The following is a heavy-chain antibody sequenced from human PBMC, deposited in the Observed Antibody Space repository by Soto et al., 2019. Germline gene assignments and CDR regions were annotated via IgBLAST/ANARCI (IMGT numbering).Heavy chain of an antibody. Sequence: SETLSLTCTVSGGSISSGGYYWSWIRQHPGKGLEWIGYIYYSGSTYYNPSFKSRVTISVDTSKNQFSLKLSSVTAADTAVYYCARARIFGVVIQLFDYWGQGTLVTVSS. D-gene: IGHD3-3*01. CDR3: ARARIFGVVIQLFDY. J-gene: IGHJ4*02. CDR2: IYYSGST. V-gene: IGHV4-31*03. CDR1: GGSISSGGYY.